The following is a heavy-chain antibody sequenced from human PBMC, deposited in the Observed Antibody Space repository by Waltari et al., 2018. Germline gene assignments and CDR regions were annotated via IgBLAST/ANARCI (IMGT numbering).Heavy chain of an antibody. J-gene: IGHJ4*02. Sequence: QLQLQESGPGLVKPSATLSLTCTVSGGSLSDGSSHWGWIRQSPGKGLEWIGSIYYCGNTYYNPSLRSRVSISVDTSTNQFSLKLSSVTAADTAVYYCARTFAYGSGTYNHWGQGSLVTVSS. CDR1: GGSLSDGSSH. V-gene: IGHV4-39*01. CDR3: ARTFAYGSGTYNH. D-gene: IGHD3-10*01. CDR2: IYYCGNT.